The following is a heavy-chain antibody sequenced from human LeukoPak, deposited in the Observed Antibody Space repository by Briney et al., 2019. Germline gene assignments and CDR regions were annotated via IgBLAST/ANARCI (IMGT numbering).Heavy chain of an antibody. Sequence: SETLSLTCTVSGGSISSGNYYWSWIRKPAGKGLEWIGRIYTSGSTNYNPSLKSRVTISVDTSKNQFSLKLSSVTAADTAVYYCASPAVAGSGYYYYYMGVWGKGTTVTVSS. CDR3: ASPAVAGSGYYYYYMGV. J-gene: IGHJ6*03. V-gene: IGHV4-61*02. CDR1: GGSISSGNYY. CDR2: IYTSGST. D-gene: IGHD6-19*01.